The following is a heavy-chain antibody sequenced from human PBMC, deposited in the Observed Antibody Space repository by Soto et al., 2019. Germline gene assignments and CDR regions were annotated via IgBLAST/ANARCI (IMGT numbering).Heavy chain of an antibody. Sequence: ASVKVSCKAFGFTFTSSAMQWVRQARGQRLEWIGWIVVGSGNTNYAQKFQERVTITRDMSTSTAYMELSSLRSDDTAVYYCARAHYSQNWFDPWGQGTLVTVSS. CDR1: GFTFTSSA. V-gene: IGHV1-58*02. J-gene: IGHJ5*02. CDR2: IVVGSGNT. CDR3: ARAHYSQNWFDP. D-gene: IGHD4-4*01.